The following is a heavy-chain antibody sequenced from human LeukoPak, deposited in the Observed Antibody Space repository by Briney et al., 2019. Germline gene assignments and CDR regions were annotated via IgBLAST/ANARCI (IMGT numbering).Heavy chain of an antibody. Sequence: PGGSLRLSCAASGFTFSSYEVHWVRQAPGKGLEWVSYISSSGSTIYYADSVKGRFTISRDSAKNSLYLQMNSLRAEDTAVYYCARDYGGSSPFDYWGQGTLVTVSS. J-gene: IGHJ4*02. D-gene: IGHD4-23*01. CDR2: ISSSGSTI. CDR3: ARDYGGSSPFDY. CDR1: GFTFSSYE. V-gene: IGHV3-48*03.